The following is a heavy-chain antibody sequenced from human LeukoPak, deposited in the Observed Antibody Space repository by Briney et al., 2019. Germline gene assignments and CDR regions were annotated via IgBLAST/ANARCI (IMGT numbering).Heavy chain of an antibody. Sequence: GGSLRLSCAASGFTFSTNPMSWVRQAPGKGLEWVSAISPDNTYYADSVKGRLTISRDDSKKTVYLQMNSPRAEDTARYYCVKEHVDRAFTRSFEIWGQGTVVTVSS. CDR1: GFTFSTNP. V-gene: IGHV3-23*01. CDR3: VKEHVDRAFTRSFEI. CDR2: ISPDNT. J-gene: IGHJ3*02. D-gene: IGHD3-10*01.